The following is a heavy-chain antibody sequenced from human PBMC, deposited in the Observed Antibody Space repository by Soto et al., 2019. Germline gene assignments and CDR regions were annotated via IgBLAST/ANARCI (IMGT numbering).Heavy chain of an antibody. CDR1: GGSFSCYY. CDR3: ARGRGLRYYYDSSGYRYGMDV. CDR2: INHSGST. J-gene: IGHJ6*02. V-gene: IGHV4-34*01. D-gene: IGHD3-22*01. Sequence: LSLTCAVYGGSFSCYYRSWIRQPPGKGLEWIGEINHSGSTNYNPSLRSRVTISVDTSKNQFSLKLSSVTAADTAVYYCARGRGLRYYYDSSGYRYGMDVWGQGTTVTVS.